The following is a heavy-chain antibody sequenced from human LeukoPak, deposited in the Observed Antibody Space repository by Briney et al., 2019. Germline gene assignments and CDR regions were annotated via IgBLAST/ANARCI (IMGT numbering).Heavy chain of an antibody. V-gene: IGHV3-23*01. CDR2: IPRNGGST. D-gene: IGHD3-16*01. J-gene: IGHJ6*03. CDR3: AKAPRFGDHAAEYFYYYMDV. CDR1: GFTFSSYT. Sequence: GGSLRLSCAASGFTFSSYTMSWVRQAPGKGLEWVSSIPRNGGSTYYADSVKGRFTISRDNSKNTLYVQMNSLRVDDTAVYYCAKAPRFGDHAAEYFYYYMDVWGKGTTVTVSS.